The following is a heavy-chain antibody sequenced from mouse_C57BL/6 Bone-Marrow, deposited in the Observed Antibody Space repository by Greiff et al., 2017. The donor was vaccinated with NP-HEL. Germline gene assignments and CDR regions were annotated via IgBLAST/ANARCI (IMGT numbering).Heavy chain of an antibody. V-gene: IGHV1-66*01. CDR1: GYSFTSYY. CDR2: IYPGSGNT. CDR3: ARMGPGY. Sequence: VQLQQSGPELVKPGASVKISCKASGYSFTSYYIHWVKQRPGQGLAWIGWIYPGSGNTKYNEKFKGKATLTADTSSSTAYMQLSSLTSEDSAVYYCARMGPGYWGQGTTLTVSS. J-gene: IGHJ2*01.